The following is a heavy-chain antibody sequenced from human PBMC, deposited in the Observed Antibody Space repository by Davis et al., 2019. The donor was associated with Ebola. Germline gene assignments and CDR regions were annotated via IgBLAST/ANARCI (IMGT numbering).Heavy chain of an antibody. D-gene: IGHD4/OR15-4a*01. J-gene: IGHJ2*01. CDR3: AKDKTMATQYWYFDL. Sequence: GGSLRLSCAASGFTFSSYGMHWVRQAPGKGLEWVAVIWYDGGTKYYADSVKGRFTISRDNSQNMLYLQMNSLRPEDTAVYYCAKDKTMATQYWYFDLWGRGTLVTVSS. CDR1: GFTFSSYG. V-gene: IGHV3-33*06. CDR2: IWYDGGTK.